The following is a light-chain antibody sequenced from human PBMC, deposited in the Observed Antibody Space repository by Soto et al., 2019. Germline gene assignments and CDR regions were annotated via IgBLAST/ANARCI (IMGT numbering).Light chain of an antibody. CDR1: SSDVGAYKY. J-gene: IGLJ3*02. Sequence: QSVLTQPPSASGSPGQSVTISCTGTSSDVGAYKYVSWYQQYPGKAPKLMIYEVSKRPSGVPDRFSGSKSGNTASLTVSGLKAEDEDDYYCPSYVGRNIWVFGGGTKLTVL. CDR2: EVS. CDR3: PSYVGRNIWV. V-gene: IGLV2-8*01.